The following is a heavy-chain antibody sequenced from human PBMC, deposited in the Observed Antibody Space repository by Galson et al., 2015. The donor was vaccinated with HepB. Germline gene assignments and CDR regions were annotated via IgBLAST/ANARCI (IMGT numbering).Heavy chain of an antibody. CDR3: ARDNRPPMSVGATTSAFNV. CDR1: GDSVSSNSAA. D-gene: IGHD1-26*01. CDR2: IYYKSKWYN. Sequence: CAISGDSVSSNSAAWNWIRQSPSRGLEWLGRIYYKSKWYNDYAVSVKSRITINPDTSKNQFSLQLVSMTPEDTAVYYCARDNRPPMSVGATTSAFNVWAKEQKSPSLQ. V-gene: IGHV6-1*01. J-gene: IGHJ3*01.